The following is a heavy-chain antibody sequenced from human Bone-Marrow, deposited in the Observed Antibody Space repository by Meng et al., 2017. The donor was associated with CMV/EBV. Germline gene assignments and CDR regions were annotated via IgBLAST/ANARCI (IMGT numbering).Heavy chain of an antibody. CDR1: GGSFSGYY. Sequence: ETLSLTCAVYGGSFSGYYWSWIRLAPGKGLEWLGFVAKEVNGGRPVHAASVEGRFYISRDDSKRIAYLQMNGLRVEDTAVYYCARDDVDELDYWGQGTLVTVSS. CDR3: ARDDVDELDY. CDR2: VAKEVNGGRP. J-gene: IGHJ4*02. V-gene: IGHV3-71*01. D-gene: IGHD1-7*01.